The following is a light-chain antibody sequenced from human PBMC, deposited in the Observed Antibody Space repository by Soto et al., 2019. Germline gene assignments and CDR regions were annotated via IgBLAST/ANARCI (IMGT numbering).Light chain of an antibody. CDR1: QSIGSW. CDR2: DVS. CDR3: QPYNSYST. V-gene: IGKV1-5*01. J-gene: IGKJ1*01. Sequence: VQMTQSPSTLSASVGDRVTITLRASQSIGSWLAWYQQKPGKAPKLLIYDVSRLENGVPSRFSGSGSGTEFTLTFSSPQPADFAPYYTQPYNSYSTFGQGTKVDI.